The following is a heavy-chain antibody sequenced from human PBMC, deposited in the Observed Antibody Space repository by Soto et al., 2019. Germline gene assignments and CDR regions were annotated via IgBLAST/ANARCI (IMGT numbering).Heavy chain of an antibody. V-gene: IGHV4-59*01. CDR2: IYYSGST. CDR3: AREGERGFDYMDV. Sequence: SETLSLTCTVSGGSISSYYWSWIRQPPGKGLEWIGYIYYSGSTNYNPSLKSRVTISVDTSKNQFSLKLSSVTAADTAVYYCAREGERGFDYMDVWGKGTTVTVSS. D-gene: IGHD3-16*01. J-gene: IGHJ6*03. CDR1: GGSISSYY.